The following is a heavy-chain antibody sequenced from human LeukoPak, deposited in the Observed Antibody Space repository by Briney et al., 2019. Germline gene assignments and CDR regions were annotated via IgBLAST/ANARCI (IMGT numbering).Heavy chain of an antibody. CDR2: INPSGGST. CDR3: ARDYYDSSGYYYYPGDYYFDY. J-gene: IGHJ4*02. D-gene: IGHD3-22*01. V-gene: IGHV1-46*01. CDR1: GYTFTSYC. Sequence: ASVKVSCKASGYTFTSYCMHWVRQAPGQGLEWMGIINPSGGSTSYAQKFQGRVTMTRDTSTSTVYMELSSLRSEDTAVYYCARDYYDSSGYYYYPGDYYFDYWGQGTLVTVSS.